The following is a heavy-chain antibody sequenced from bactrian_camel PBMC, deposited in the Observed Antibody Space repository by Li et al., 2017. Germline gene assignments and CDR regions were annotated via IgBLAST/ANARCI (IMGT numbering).Heavy chain of an antibody. Sequence: DVQLVESGGGSVQAGGSLRLSCTASELPSGDSDMGWYRQAPGNECELVSIIFKDGRTYYQDSVKGRFTISRDKPTNTAHLQMNALKREDTAVYYCAAAGRLSPFYTRESLSRACARWGQGTQVTVS. CDR1: ELPSGDSD. D-gene: IGHD2*01. CDR2: IFKDGRT. J-gene: IGHJ4*01. V-gene: IGHV3S66*01. CDR3: AAAGRLSPFYTRESLSRACAR.